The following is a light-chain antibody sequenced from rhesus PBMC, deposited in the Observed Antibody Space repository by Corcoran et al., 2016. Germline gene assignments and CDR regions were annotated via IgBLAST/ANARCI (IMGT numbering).Light chain of an antibody. V-gene: IGKV1-21*01. Sequence: DIQMTQSPSSLSASVGDRVTITCRASQGISSWLAWYQQKPGKAPKLLIYRASSLQSGVPSRVSGSGSGTDFTLTLSSLQPDDFATYYCQQYNSAPRSFGQGTKVEIK. J-gene: IGKJ2*01. CDR1: QGISSW. CDR3: QQYNSAPRS. CDR2: RAS.